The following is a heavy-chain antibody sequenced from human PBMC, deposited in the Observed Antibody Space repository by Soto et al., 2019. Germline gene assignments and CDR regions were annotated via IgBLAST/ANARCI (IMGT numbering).Heavy chain of an antibody. D-gene: IGHD3-10*01. CDR2: FIPIFVSA. V-gene: IGHV1-69*13. J-gene: IGHJ4*02. Sequence: VKVSCKASGGTVSSYAITWVRQAPGKGLEWMGVFIPIFVSAHYAPKFQGRITITADESTSTAYMELSGLTSEDTAIYYCARDVSSDTTGFRGYDLWGQGTQVTVSS. CDR3: ARDVSSDTTGFRGYDL. CDR1: GGTVSSYA.